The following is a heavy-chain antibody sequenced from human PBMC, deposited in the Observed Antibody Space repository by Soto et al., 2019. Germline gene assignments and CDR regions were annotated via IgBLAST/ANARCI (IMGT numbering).Heavy chain of an antibody. CDR3: ARVRCSSTSCYSRGAFDI. CDR1: GYTFTGYY. Sequence: GASVKVSCKASGYTFTGYYMHWVRQAPGQGLEWMGWINPNSGGTNYAQKFQGWVTMTRDTSISTAYMELSRLRSDDTAVYYCARVRCSSTSCYSRGAFDIWGQGTMVTVSS. D-gene: IGHD2-2*02. CDR2: INPNSGGT. V-gene: IGHV1-2*04. J-gene: IGHJ3*02.